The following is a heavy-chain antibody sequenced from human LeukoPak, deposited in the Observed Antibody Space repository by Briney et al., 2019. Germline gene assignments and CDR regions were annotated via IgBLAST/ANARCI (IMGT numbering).Heavy chain of an antibody. CDR1: GYTFTSYY. J-gene: IGHJ4*02. D-gene: IGHD3-22*01. V-gene: IGHV1-46*01. CDR2: INPSGGST. CDR3: ARDSRFDSSGHHFDY. Sequence: ASVKVSCKSSGYTFTSYYMHWVRQAPGQGLEWMGIINPSGGSTSYAQKFQGRVTMTRDMSTSIVYMELSSLRSEDTAVYYCARDSRFDSSGHHFDYWGQGTLVTVSS.